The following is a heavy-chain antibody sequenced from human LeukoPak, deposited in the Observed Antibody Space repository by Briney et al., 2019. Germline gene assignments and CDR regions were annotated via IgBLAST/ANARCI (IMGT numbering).Heavy chain of an antibody. V-gene: IGHV1-46*01. Sequence: ASVKVSCKASGYTFTSYYMHWVRQAPGQGLEWMGIINPSGGSTSYAQKFQGRVTMTRDTSISTAYMELSRLRSDDTAVYYCAKDLGSGSYQPSDYWGQGTLVTVSS. D-gene: IGHD1-26*01. CDR2: INPSGGST. CDR1: GYTFTSYY. CDR3: AKDLGSGSYQPSDY. J-gene: IGHJ4*02.